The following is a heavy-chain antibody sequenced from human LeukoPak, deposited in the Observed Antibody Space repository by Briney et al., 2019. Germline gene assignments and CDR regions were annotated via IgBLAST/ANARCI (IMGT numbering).Heavy chain of an antibody. D-gene: IGHD6-13*01. V-gene: IGHV3-74*01. CDR1: GFTFSSYW. CDR2: INTDGSST. J-gene: IGHJ4*02. CDR3: ARAGCSSSWYSY. Sequence: HPGGSLRLSCAASGFTFSSYWMHWVRQAPGKGLVWVSRINTDGSSTSYADSVKGRFTISRDNAKNTLYLQMNSLRAEDTAVYYCARAGCSSSWYSYWGQGTLVTVSS.